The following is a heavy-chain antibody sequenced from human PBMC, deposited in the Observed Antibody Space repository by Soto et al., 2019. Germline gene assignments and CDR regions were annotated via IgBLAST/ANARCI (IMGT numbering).Heavy chain of an antibody. D-gene: IGHD5-12*01. Sequence: QLQLQESGPGLVKPSETLSLTCTVSGGSISSSSYYWGWIRQPPGKGLEWIGSIYYSGSTYYNPSLKSRVTISVDTSKNQFSLKLSSVTAADTAVYYCAIPMATIYAFDIWGQGTMVTVSS. J-gene: IGHJ3*02. V-gene: IGHV4-39*01. CDR3: AIPMATIYAFDI. CDR2: IYYSGST. CDR1: GGSISSSSYY.